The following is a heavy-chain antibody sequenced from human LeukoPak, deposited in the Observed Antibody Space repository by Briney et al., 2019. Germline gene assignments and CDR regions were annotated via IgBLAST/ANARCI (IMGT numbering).Heavy chain of an antibody. J-gene: IGHJ4*02. CDR2: IYYSGST. Sequence: SETLSLTCTVSGGSISSADYYWSWIRQPPGKGLEWIGFIYYSGSTYYNPSLKSRLTISVDTSKNQFSLKLSSVTAADTAVYYCARAPSRISTDSRVGASSFDYWGQGTLVTVSS. CDR1: GGSISSADYY. CDR3: ARAPSRISTDSRVGASSFDY. V-gene: IGHV4-30-4*01. D-gene: IGHD2-2*01.